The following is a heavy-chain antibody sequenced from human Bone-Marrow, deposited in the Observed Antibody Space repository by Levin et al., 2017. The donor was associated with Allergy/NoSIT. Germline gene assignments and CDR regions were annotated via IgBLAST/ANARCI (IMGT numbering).Heavy chain of an antibody. J-gene: IGHJ4*02. CDR2: IYYSGST. CDR3: ARVPQPYCSGSTCYPDYFDF. D-gene: IGHD6-19*01. CDR1: GGSIMSTDHY. V-gene: IGHV4-31*03. Sequence: PSETLSLTCTVSGGSIMSTDHYWSWIRQHPGKGLEWIGYIYYSGSTYFNPSLESRLSMSVDTSTNQFSLRLSPVSAADTAVYYCARVPQPYCSGSTCYPDYFDFWGQGTLVTVSS.